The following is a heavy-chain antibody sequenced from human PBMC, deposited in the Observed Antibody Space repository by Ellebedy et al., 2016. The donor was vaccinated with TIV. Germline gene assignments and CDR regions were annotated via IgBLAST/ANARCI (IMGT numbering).Heavy chain of an antibody. CDR3: ARAQASGSQGVFDY. J-gene: IGHJ4*02. V-gene: IGHV3-11*01. CDR1: GFTFSDYY. Sequence: PGGSLRLSCAASGFTFSDYYMSWIRQAPGKGLEWVSYISSSGSTIYYADSVKGRFTISRDNAKNSLYLQMNSLKAEDTAVYYCARAQASGSQGVFDYWGQGTLVTVSS. D-gene: IGHD1-26*01. CDR2: ISSSGSTI.